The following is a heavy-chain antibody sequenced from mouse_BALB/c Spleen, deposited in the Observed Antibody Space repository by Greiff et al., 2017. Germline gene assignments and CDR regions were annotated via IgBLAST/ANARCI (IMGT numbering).Heavy chain of an antibody. V-gene: IGHV7-1*02. CDR3: ARDGYYGGYFDV. D-gene: IGHD1-1*01. CDR2: SRNKANDYTT. J-gene: IGHJ1*01. CDR1: GFTFSDFY. Sequence: EVKVVESGGGLVQPGGSLRLSCATSGFTFSDFYMEWVRQPPGKRLEWIAASRNKANDYTTEYSASVKGRFIVSRDTSQSILYLQMNALRAEDTAIYYCARDGYYGGYFDVWGAGTTVTVSS.